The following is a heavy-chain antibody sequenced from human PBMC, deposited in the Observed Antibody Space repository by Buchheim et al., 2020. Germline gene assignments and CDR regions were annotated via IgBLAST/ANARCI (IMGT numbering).Heavy chain of an antibody. CDR1: GFTFSSYG. D-gene: IGHD2-15*01. J-gene: IGHJ5*02. CDR2: ISYDGSNK. Sequence: QVQLVESGGGVVQPGRSLRLSCAASGFTFSSYGMHWVRQAPGKGLEWVAVISYDGSNKYYADSVKGRFTISRDTSKNTLYLQMNSLRAEDTAAYYCAKDTTHCSGGSCSTSWGQGTL. V-gene: IGHV3-30*18. CDR3: AKDTTHCSGGSCSTS.